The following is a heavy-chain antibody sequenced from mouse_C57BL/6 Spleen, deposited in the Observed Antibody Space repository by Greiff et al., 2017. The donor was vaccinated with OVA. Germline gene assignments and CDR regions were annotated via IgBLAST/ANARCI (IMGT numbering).Heavy chain of an antibody. CDR2: IYPGDGDT. CDR3: ARENYYGSPYFDY. D-gene: IGHD1-1*01. Sequence: VKLQESGPELVKPGASVKISCKASGYAFSSSWMNWVKQRPGKGLEWIGRIYPGDGDTNYNGKFKGKATLTADKSSSTAYMQLSSLTSEDSAVYFCARENYYGSPYFDYWGQGTTLTVSS. CDR1: GYAFSSSW. J-gene: IGHJ2*01. V-gene: IGHV1-82*01.